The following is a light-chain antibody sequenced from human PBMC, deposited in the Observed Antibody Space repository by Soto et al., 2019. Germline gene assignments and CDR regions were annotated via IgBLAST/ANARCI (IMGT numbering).Light chain of an antibody. CDR2: DVS. V-gene: IGLV2-14*03. Sequence: QSALTQPASVSGSPGQSITISCTGTSSDVGGYNYVSWYQQHPGKAPKLMISDVSSRPSGVSYRFSGSKSGNTASLTISGLQTEDEADYYCSSYTTSSTYVFGTGTQLTVL. CDR3: SSYTTSSTYV. J-gene: IGLJ1*01. CDR1: SSDVGGYNY.